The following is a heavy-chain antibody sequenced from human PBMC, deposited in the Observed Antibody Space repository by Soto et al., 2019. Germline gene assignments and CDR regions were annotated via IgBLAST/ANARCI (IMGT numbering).Heavy chain of an antibody. D-gene: IGHD6-6*01. V-gene: IGHV1-69*13. CDR2: IIPIFGTA. CDR1: GGTFSSYA. J-gene: IGHJ6*02. Sequence: SVKVSCKASGGTFSSYAISWVRQAPGQGLEWMGGIIPIFGTANYARKFQGRVTITADESTSTAYMELSSLRSEDTAVYYCARDLSIAAPRDYYYGMDVWGQGTTVTVSS. CDR3: ARDLSIAAPRDYYYGMDV.